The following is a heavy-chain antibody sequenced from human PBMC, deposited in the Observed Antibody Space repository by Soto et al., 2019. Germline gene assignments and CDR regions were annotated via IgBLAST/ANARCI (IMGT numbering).Heavy chain of an antibody. J-gene: IGHJ4*02. Sequence: GASVKVSCKASGYTFTNYFIHWVRQAPGQGLEWMGRINPSDGSTTYAQKFQGRITMTRDSSTSTVYMEQSSLRSEGTAVYYCARGGPEMATIGSFDYWGQGTLVTVSS. CDR3: ARGGPEMATIGSFDY. CDR2: INPSDGST. V-gene: IGHV1-46*01. CDR1: GYTFTNYF. D-gene: IGHD5-12*01.